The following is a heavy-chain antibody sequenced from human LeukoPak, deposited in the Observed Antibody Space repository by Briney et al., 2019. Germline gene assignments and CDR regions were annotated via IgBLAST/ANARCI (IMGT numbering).Heavy chain of an antibody. D-gene: IGHD6-6*01. V-gene: IGHV4-4*07. J-gene: IGHJ3*02. CDR3: ARVTYSSSSMSADGFDI. CDR2: IYTSGST. CDR1: GGSIRSYY. Sequence: SETLSLTCTVSGGSIRSYYWSWIRQPAGKGLEWIGRIYTSGSTNYNPSLKSRVTMSVDTSKNQFSLKLSSVTAADTAVYFCARVTYSSSSMSADGFDIWGQGTMVTVSS.